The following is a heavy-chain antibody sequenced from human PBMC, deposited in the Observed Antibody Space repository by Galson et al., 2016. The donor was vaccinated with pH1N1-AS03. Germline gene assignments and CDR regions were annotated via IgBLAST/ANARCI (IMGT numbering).Heavy chain of an antibody. V-gene: IGHV2-5*01. CDR2: IYWNDAK. J-gene: IGHJ4*02. D-gene: IGHD6-13*01. CDR1: GFSLSTTSVG. CDR3: THAVTGSNSSWTCFDY. Sequence: PALVKPTQTLTLTCTFSGFSLSTTSVGVGWIRQPPGKALEWLALIYWNDAKRYSPSLKSRLTITKDTSRNQVVLTMTNVDPVDTATYYCTHAVTGSNSSWTCFDYWGQGPPVTFSS.